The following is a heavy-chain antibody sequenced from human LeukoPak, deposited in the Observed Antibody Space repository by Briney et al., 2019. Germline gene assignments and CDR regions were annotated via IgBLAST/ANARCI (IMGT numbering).Heavy chain of an antibody. CDR2: INSDGSST. V-gene: IGHV3-74*01. CDR3: AKIPSATESFDY. J-gene: IGHJ4*02. D-gene: IGHD5-12*01. CDR1: GFSLSDAW. Sequence: GGSLRLSCAASGFSLSDAWMNWVRQAPGKGLVWVSRINSDGSSTTYADSVKGRFTISRDNAKNTLYLQMDSLRAEDTAIYYCAKIPSATESFDYWGQGTLVTVSS.